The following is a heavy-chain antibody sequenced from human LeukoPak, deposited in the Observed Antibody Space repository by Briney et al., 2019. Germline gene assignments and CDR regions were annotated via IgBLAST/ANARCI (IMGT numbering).Heavy chain of an antibody. J-gene: IGHJ6*03. CDR1: GFTSRYYA. CDR2: ISGSAGNT. Sequence: PGGSLRLSCVVSGFTSRYYAITWVRQAPGKGLEWVSAISGSAGNTYFADSVEGRFTISRDNSINTVYLQMNSLRVEDTALYYCATGPDSEFYYYYYMDVWGRGATVTVSS. V-gene: IGHV3-23*01. CDR3: ATGPDSEFYYYYYMDV. D-gene: IGHD5-18*01.